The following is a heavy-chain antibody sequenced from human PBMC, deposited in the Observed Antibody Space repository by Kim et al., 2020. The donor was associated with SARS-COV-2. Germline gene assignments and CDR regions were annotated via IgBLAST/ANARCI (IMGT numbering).Heavy chain of an antibody. Sequence: GGSLRLSCAASGFTFSNAWMSWVRQAPGKGLEWVGRIKSKTDGGTTDYAAPVKGRFTISRDDSKNTLYLQMNSLKTEDTAVYYCTTLEWGITMVRGVIGYWGQGTLVTVSS. V-gene: IGHV3-15*01. D-gene: IGHD3-10*01. CDR3: TTLEWGITMVRGVIGY. CDR1: GFTFSNAW. CDR2: IKSKTDGGTT. J-gene: IGHJ4*02.